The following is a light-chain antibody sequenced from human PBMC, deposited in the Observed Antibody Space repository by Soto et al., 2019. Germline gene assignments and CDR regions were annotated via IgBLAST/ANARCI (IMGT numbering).Light chain of an antibody. CDR2: GAS. CDR3: QQYGSSPLT. V-gene: IGKV3-20*01. J-gene: IGKJ4*01. Sequence: EIVLTQSPGTLSLSPEKRATLSCRASESVSDNYLAWYQQRSGQAPRLVIYGASSRASAVPDRFSGSGSGADFTLTISRLEPEDFAVYYCQQYGSSPLTFGGGTKVDI. CDR1: ESVSDNY.